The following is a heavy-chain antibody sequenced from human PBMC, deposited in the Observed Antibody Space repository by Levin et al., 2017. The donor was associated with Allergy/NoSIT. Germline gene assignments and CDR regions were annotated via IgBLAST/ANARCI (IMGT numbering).Heavy chain of an antibody. J-gene: IGHJ6*03. D-gene: IGHD2-2*01. CDR3: ARGYCSSTSCSYGTRADYYYYYYMDV. CDR2: INPNSGGT. Sequence: ASVKVSCKASGYTFTGYYMHWVRQAPGQGLEWMGWINPNSGGTNYAQKFQGRVTMTRDTSISTAYMELSRLRSDDTAVYYCARGYCSSTSCSYGTRADYYYYYYMDVWGKGTTVTVSS. V-gene: IGHV1-2*02. CDR1: GYTFTGYY.